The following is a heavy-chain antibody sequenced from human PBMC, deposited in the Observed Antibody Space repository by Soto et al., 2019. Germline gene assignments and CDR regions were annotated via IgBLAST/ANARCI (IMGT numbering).Heavy chain of an antibody. V-gene: IGHV4-59*01. D-gene: IGHD5-18*01. Sequence: SETLSLTCTVSGGSISSYYWSWIRQPPGNGLEWIGYIYYSGSTNYNPSLKSRVTISVDTSKNQFSLKLSSVTAADTAVYYCARESSYGPNWFDPWGQGTLVTVSS. CDR2: IYYSGST. CDR1: GGSISSYY. J-gene: IGHJ5*02. CDR3: ARESSYGPNWFDP.